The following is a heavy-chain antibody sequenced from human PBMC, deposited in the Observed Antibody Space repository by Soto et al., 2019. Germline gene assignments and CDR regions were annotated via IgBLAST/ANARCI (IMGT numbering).Heavy chain of an antibody. CDR3: VRDSVTKRFDS. D-gene: IGHD4-17*01. CDR2: IYYSGST. V-gene: IGHV4-30-4*01. CDR1: GYSISSGDYY. J-gene: IGHJ4*02. Sequence: PSETLSLTCAASGYSISSGDYYWSWIRQPPGNGLEWIGYIYYSGSTYYNPSLKSRVTISVDTSKNQFSLKLSSMTAADTAVYYCVRDSVTKRFDSWGQGILVAVSS.